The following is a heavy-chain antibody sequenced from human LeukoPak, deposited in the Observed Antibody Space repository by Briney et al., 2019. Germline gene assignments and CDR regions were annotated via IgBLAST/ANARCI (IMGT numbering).Heavy chain of an antibody. Sequence: SVKVSCKASGGTFSSYAIGWVRQAPGQGLEWMGRIIPILGIANYAQKFQGRVTITADKSTSTAYMELSSLRSEDTAVYYCARVHGDYYYYYGMDVWGQGTTVTVSS. CDR2: IIPILGIA. CDR1: GGTFSSYA. V-gene: IGHV1-69*04. J-gene: IGHJ6*02. D-gene: IGHD4-17*01. CDR3: ARVHGDYYYYYGMDV.